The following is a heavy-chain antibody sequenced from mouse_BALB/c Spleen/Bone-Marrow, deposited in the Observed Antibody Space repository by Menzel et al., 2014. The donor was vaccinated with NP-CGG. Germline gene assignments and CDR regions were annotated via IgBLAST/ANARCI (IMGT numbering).Heavy chain of an antibody. CDR1: GYTFSSYW. J-gene: IGHJ2*01. V-gene: IGHV1-9*01. CDR3: ARRRFRGCDY. CDR2: ILPGSNST. Sequence: VKLMESGAELMKPGASVKISCKATGYTFSSYWIEWVKQRPGHGLEWIGEILPGSNSTNYNEKFKGKATFTANTSSNTAYMQLRSLTSEDSAVYYCARRRFRGCDYWGQGTILTVSS. D-gene: IGHD3-3*01.